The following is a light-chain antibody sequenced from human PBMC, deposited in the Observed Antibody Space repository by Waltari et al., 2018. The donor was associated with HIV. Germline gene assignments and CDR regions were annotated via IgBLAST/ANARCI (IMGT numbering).Light chain of an antibody. CDR1: RSDVGAYDH. V-gene: IGLV2-8*01. CDR3: SSFAGGNNLLV. Sequence: QSALTQPPSASGSPGQSVTISCTGTRSDVGAYDHVPWYQQHPGKAPKVVIYEVSTRPSGVPDRFSGSKSGNTASLTVSGLQAEDEADYFCSSFAGGNNLLVFGGGTKLTVL. J-gene: IGLJ2*01. CDR2: EVS.